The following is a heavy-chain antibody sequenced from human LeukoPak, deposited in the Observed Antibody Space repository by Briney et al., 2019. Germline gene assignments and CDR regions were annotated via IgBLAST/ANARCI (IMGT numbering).Heavy chain of an antibody. D-gene: IGHD6-6*01. J-gene: IGHJ4*02. CDR2: IYTSGST. V-gene: IGHV4-61*02. CDR3: ARGPGGSSSSDFDY. Sequence: SSETLSLTCTVSGGSISSGSYYWSWIRQPAGKGLEWIGRIYTSGSTNYNPSLKSRVTISVDTSKNQFSLKLSSVTAADTAVYYCARGPGGSSSSDFDYWGQGTLVTVSS. CDR1: GGSISSGSYY.